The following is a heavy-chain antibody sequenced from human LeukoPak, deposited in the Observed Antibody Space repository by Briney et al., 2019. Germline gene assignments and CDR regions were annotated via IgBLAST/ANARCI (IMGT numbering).Heavy chain of an antibody. CDR3: AKDLGGMIRGVVMN. D-gene: IGHD3-10*01. J-gene: IGHJ4*02. V-gene: IGHV3-23*01. CDR2: ISNGGGST. Sequence: PGGSLRLSCAASGFTFSTYWMHWVRQAPGKGLVWVSVISNGGGSTQYADSVKGRFTISRDNSKNTVYLQMNSLRDEDTAVYYCAKDLGGMIRGVVMNWGQGTLVTVSS. CDR1: GFTFSTYW.